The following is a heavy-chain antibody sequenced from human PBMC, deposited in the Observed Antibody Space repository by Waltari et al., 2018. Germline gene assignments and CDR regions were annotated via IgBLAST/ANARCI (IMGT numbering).Heavy chain of an antibody. CDR1: GGSIRSYS. J-gene: IGHJ4*02. V-gene: IGHV4-59*08. D-gene: IGHD3-22*01. CDR2: IYYRGST. CDR3: ARLYYYDSSGYWAYYFDY. Sequence: QVQLQESGPGLVKPSETLSLTCTVSGGSIRSYSWSWIRQPPGKGLGWSGYIYYRGSTNYNPSLKSRVTISVDTSKNHFSLKLSSVTAADTAVYYCARLYYYDSSGYWAYYFDYWGQGTLVTVSS.